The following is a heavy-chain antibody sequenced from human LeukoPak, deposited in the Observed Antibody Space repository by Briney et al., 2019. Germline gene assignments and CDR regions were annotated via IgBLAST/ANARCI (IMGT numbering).Heavy chain of an antibody. CDR3: AKRLYPGYTSGNFDY. D-gene: IGHD6-19*01. V-gene: IGHV3-23*01. CDR2: ISGSGSST. J-gene: IGHJ4*02. CDR1: RFTFGSYG. Sequence: GGSLRLSCAASRFTFGSYGMTWVRQAPGKGLEWVSGISGSGSSTYYADSVKGRFTISRDNTNNTLYLQMTSLRAEDTAVYYCAKRLYPGYTSGNFDYWGQGTLVTVSS.